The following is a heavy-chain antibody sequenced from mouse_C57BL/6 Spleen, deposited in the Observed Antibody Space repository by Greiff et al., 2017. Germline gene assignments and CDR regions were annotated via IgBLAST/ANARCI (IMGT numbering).Heavy chain of an antibody. V-gene: IGHV14-1*01. CDR2: IDPEDGDT. D-gene: IGHD1-1*01. CDR3: TPRRVVPFDY. CDR1: GFNIKDYY. Sequence: EVQLQQSGAELVRPGASVKLSCTASGFNIKDYYMHWVKQRPEQGLEWIGRIDPEDGDTEYAPQFQGKATMTADTSSNTAYLQLSSLTSEDTSVYYCTPRRVVPFDYWGQGTTLTVSS. J-gene: IGHJ2*01.